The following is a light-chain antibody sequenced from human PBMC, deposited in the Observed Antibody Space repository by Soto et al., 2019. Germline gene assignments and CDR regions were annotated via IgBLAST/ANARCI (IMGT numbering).Light chain of an antibody. J-gene: IGLJ1*01. V-gene: IGLV2-23*01. Sequence: QSALTQPASVSGSPGQSITISCTGTSSDVGSYNLVSWYQQHPDKAPKLIISQASNRPSGVSNRFSGSKSGNTASLTISGLQAEDEADYYCCSYAGSNTYVFGTGTKVTVL. CDR2: QAS. CDR1: SSDVGSYNL. CDR3: CSYAGSNTYV.